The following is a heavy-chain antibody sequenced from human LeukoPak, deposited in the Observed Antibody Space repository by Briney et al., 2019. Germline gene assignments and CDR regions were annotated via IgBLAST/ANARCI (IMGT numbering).Heavy chain of an antibody. Sequence: KSSETLSLTCAVSGYSISSGYYWGWIRQPPGKGLEWIGSIYYSGSTYYNPSLKSRVTISVDTSKNQFSLKLSSVTAADTAVYYCAGTSVAGLIDYWGQGTLVTVSS. J-gene: IGHJ4*02. V-gene: IGHV4-38-2*01. CDR2: IYYSGST. D-gene: IGHD6-19*01. CDR1: GYSISSGYY. CDR3: AGTSVAGLIDY.